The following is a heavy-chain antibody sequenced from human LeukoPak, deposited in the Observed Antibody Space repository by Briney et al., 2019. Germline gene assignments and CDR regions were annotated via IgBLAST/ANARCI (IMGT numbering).Heavy chain of an antibody. J-gene: IGHJ4*02. Sequence: PSETLSLTCTVSGGSISSYYCNWIRQPPGKGLEWIGFFYYGGSTNYNPSLKSRVTISADTSKNQFSLRLNSVTAADTAMYYCAKSGGYGLIDYWGQGTRVTVSS. V-gene: IGHV4-59*08. CDR1: GGSISSYY. CDR2: FYYGGST. D-gene: IGHD1-26*01. CDR3: AKSGGYGLIDY.